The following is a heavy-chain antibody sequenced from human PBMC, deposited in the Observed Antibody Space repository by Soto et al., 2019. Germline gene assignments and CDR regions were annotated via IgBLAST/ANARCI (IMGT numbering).Heavy chain of an antibody. CDR1: GGSISSSSYY. J-gene: IGHJ5*02. D-gene: IGHD3-3*01. CDR2: IYYSGST. Sequence: PSETLSLTCTVSGGSISSSSYYWGWIRQPPGKGLEWIGSIYYSGSTYYNPSLKSRVTISVDTSKNQFSLKLSSVTAADTSVYFCAMVSRGVTIFGYNWFDPWGQGTLVTVSS. CDR3: AMVSRGVTIFGYNWFDP. V-gene: IGHV4-39*01.